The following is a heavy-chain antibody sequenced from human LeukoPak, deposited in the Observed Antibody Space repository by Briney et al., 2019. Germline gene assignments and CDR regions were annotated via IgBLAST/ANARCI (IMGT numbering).Heavy chain of an antibody. CDR2: ISISSNYI. D-gene: IGHD3-22*01. V-gene: IGHV3-21*01. J-gene: IGHJ1*01. Sequence: PGGSLRLSCEASGFTFSVYTMNWVRQAPGKGLEWVSSISISSNYIYYADSVKGRFTISRDNAKNSLYLQMNSLRAEDTAVYYCAKDLLDSSAGYFHHWGQGTLVTVSS. CDR3: AKDLLDSSAGYFHH. CDR1: GFTFSVYT.